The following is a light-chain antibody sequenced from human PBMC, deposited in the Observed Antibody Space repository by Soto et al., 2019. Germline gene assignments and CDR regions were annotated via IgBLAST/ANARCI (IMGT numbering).Light chain of an antibody. V-gene: IGKV3-20*01. CDR3: QQYGTSVPLT. CDR2: GSS. J-gene: IGKJ4*01. CDR1: QTLIATY. Sequence: EIVLTQSPGTLSLSPGERATLSCRASQTLIATYLAWYQQKPGQPPRLLIYGSSSRATGVPDWFSGSESGTDFTLTISRLEPEDFAIYYCQQYGTSVPLTFGGGTKVEI.